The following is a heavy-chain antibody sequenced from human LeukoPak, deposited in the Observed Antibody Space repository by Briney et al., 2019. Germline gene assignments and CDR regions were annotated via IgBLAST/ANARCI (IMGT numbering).Heavy chain of an antibody. J-gene: IGHJ4*02. Sequence: GGSLRLSCTASGFTFTSYSMSRVRQGPGTGLEWVSAISGSGDTTFYADSVKGRFTISRDNSKKTLYLQVSSLRAEDTAVYFCAKELTAERTPGVDSWGQGTLVTVSS. CDR3: AKELTAERTPGVDS. CDR2: ISGSGDTT. CDR1: GFTFTSYS. D-gene: IGHD2-21*02. V-gene: IGHV3-23*01.